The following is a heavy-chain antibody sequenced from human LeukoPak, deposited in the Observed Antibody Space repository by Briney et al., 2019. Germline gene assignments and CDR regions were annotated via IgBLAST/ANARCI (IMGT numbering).Heavy chain of an antibody. D-gene: IGHD2-21*02. CDR3: AKEEGLAYCGGDCYSFDY. V-gene: IGHV3-30*02. CDR1: GFTFSSYG. Sequence: GGSLRLSCAASGFTFSSYGMHWVRQAPGKGLEWVAFIRYDGSNKYYTDSVKGRFTISRDNSKNTLYLQMNSLRAEDTAVYYCAKEEGLAYCGGDCYSFDYWGQGTLVTVSS. J-gene: IGHJ4*02. CDR2: IRYDGSNK.